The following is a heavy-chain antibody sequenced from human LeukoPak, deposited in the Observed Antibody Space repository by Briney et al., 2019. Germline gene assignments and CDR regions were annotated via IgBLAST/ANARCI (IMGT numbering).Heavy chain of an antibody. J-gene: IGHJ5*02. V-gene: IGHV1-46*01. CDR2: INPAGDGT. CDR1: GYDFSAYW. Sequence: ASVKVSCKASGYDFSAYWMHWVRQAPGQGPEWMGAINPAGDGTTYGQRFQGRVTLTRDTSTSTDYMELRSLRSEDTAVYYCARDNSATIDRHTWWFDPWGQGTVVIVSS. CDR3: ARDNSATIDRHTWWFDP. D-gene: IGHD5-24*01.